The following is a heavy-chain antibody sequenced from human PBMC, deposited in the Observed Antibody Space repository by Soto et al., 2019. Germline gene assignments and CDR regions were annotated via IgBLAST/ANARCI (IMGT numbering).Heavy chain of an antibody. D-gene: IGHD3-10*01. V-gene: IGHV4-31*03. CDR2: IYYSGNT. CDR3: AIASGVTYETGA. CDR1: GGSINSDAYF. J-gene: IGHJ3*01. Sequence: QVHLQESGPGLVKPSQTLSLTCTVSGGSINSDAYFWSWVRQHPGKSLEWIGYIYYSGNTYYNPSLKSRVSVSIDPSKNQFSLTLNSVTAAVTGVYYSAIASGVTYETGAWGQGTMVTVAS.